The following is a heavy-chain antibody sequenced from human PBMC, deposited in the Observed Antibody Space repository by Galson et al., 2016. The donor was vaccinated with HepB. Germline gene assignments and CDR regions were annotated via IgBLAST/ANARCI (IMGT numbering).Heavy chain of an antibody. CDR1: GLTFSGYW. V-gene: IGHV3-74*01. D-gene: IGHD3-3*01. J-gene: IGHJ4*02. CDR2: INGDGSGV. Sequence: SLRLSCAASGLTFSGYWMHWVRQAPGKGLAWESRINGDGSGVNYTDSVKGRFTISRDNARNTLYLQMNSLSAEDTAVYFCASGSWSGYAPFDYWGQGIQVAVST. CDR3: ASGSWSGYAPFDY.